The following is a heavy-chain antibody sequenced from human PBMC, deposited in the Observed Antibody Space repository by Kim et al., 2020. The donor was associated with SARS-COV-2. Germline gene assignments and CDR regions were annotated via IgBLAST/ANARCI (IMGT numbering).Heavy chain of an antibody. CDR2: ISHDGTSS. Sequence: WGSLRLSCVASGFSFRCCAMTWVRQVPGQGPEWVSSISHDGTSSHYANSVRGRFTISRDDSKNTLYLQLNSLIGEDTALYYCAKDVWDYSGMDVWGPGTT. CDR3: AKDVWDYSGMDV. J-gene: IGHJ6*02. CDR1: GFSFRCCA. V-gene: IGHV3-23*01. D-gene: IGHD1-26*01.